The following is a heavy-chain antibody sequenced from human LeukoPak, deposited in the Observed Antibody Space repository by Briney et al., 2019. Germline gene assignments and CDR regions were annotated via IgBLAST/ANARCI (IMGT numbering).Heavy chain of an antibody. J-gene: IGHJ5*02. CDR2: ISGSGGST. CDR1: GFTFSNYA. D-gene: IGHD3-16*01. Sequence: GGSLRLSCAASGFTFSNYAMSWVRQAPGKGLEWVSLISGSGGSTYYADSVNGRFTISRDNSKNTVYLQMNSLRTEDTAVYYCAKDHTVSPGRAYGGANWFDPWGQGTLVTVSS. CDR3: AKDHTVSPGRAYGGANWFDP. V-gene: IGHV3-23*01.